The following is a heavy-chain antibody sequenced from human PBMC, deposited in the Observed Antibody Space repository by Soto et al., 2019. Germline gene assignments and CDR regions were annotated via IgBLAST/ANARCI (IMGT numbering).Heavy chain of an antibody. CDR3: VKDMKWGGMTTIHYFDS. V-gene: IGHV3-9*02. Sequence: EVQLVESGGGLVQPGRSLRLSCVASGFIADDYAMHWVRQAPGKGLEWVSGISSNSATINYADSVKGRFTISRDNPKNSLFLQMNSLRPEDTAFYYCVKDMKWGGMTTIHYFDSWGQGTLVTVSS. CDR1: GFIADDYA. D-gene: IGHD4-17*01. J-gene: IGHJ4*02. CDR2: ISSNSATI.